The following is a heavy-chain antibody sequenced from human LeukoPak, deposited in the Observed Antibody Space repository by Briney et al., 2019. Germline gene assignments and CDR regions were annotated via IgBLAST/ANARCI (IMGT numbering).Heavy chain of an antibody. Sequence: GGSLRLSCAASGISVSSNSMTWVRQAPGKGLEWVAVISADGIDKYYADSVKGRFTISRDNSKNTLYLQMSSLRPEDTAVYYCAKDKGREGDYWGQGNLVTVSS. CDR2: ISADGIDK. V-gene: IGHV3-30*18. J-gene: IGHJ4*02. CDR1: GISVSSNS. CDR3: AKDKGREGDY.